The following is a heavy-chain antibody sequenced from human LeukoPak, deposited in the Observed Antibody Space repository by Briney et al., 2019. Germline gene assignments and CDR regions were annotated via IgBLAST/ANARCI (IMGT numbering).Heavy chain of an antibody. V-gene: IGHV4-59*01. CDR1: GGSISSYY. CDR2: IYYSGST. D-gene: IGHD3-16*01. J-gene: IGHJ4*02. CDR3: ARTLKDAYLNAFGY. Sequence: SETLSLTCTVSGGSISSYYWSWIRQPPGKGLEWIGYIYYSGSTNYTPSLKIRRTISLDTSKNQFSPYLRSVTAADTAVYYCARTLKDAYLNAFGYWGQGTLVAVSS.